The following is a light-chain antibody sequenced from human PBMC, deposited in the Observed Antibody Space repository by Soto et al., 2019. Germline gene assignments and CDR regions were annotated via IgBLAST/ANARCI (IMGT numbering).Light chain of an antibody. CDR1: QTISSY. CDR2: AAS. J-gene: IGKJ1*01. CDR3: QQSYSTLTWT. V-gene: IGKV1-39*01. Sequence: DIQMTQSPSSLSASVGDRVTITCRASQTISSYLNWYQQKPGKAPNLLMYAASSLQSGVPSRFSGSGSGTDFTLTISSLQPEDFATYYCQQSYSTLTWTFGQGTKVDI.